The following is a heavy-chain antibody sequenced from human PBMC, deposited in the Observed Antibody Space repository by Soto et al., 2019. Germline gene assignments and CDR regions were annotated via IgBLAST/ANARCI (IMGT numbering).Heavy chain of an antibody. D-gene: IGHD3-22*01. J-gene: IGHJ3*02. CDR3: VRGYYDSNGQSNTFDI. CDR2: VYYSGST. Sequence: NPSETLSLTCTVSGASISSSYWSWIRQSPGKGLEWIGYVYYSGSTKYNPSLKSRVTISVDTSKNQFSLKLSSVTAADTAVYYCVRGYYDSNGQSNTFDIWGQGTMVTVSS. V-gene: IGHV4-59*01. CDR1: GASISSSY.